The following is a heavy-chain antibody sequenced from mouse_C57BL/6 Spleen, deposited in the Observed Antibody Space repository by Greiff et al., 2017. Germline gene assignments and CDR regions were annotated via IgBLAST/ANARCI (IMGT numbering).Heavy chain of an antibody. CDR1: GFTFSDYY. CDR2: INYDGSST. Sequence: EVQVVESEGGLVQPGSSMKLSCTASGFTFSDYYMAWVRQVPEKGLEWVANINYDGSSTYYLDSLKSRFIISRDNAKNILYLQMSSLKSEDTATYYCARDRGSSYGYFDVWGTGTTVTVSS. J-gene: IGHJ1*03. V-gene: IGHV5-16*01. CDR3: ARDRGSSYGYFDV. D-gene: IGHD1-1*01.